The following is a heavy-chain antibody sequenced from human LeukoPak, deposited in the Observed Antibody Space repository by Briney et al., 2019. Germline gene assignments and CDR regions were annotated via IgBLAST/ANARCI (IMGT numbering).Heavy chain of an antibody. CDR3: ARGPTHYYYYGMDV. CDR2: ISSSSSYI. Sequence: KPGGSLRLSCAASGFTFSSYSMNWVRQAPGKGLEWVSSISSSSSYIYYADSVKGRFTISRDNAKNSLYLQMNSLRAEDTAVYYCARGPTHYYYYGMDVWGQGTTATVSS. J-gene: IGHJ6*02. CDR1: GFTFSSYS. V-gene: IGHV3-21*01.